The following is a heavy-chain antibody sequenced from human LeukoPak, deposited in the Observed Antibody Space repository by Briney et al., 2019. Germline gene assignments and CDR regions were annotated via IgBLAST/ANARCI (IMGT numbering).Heavy chain of an antibody. D-gene: IGHD1-26*01. CDR2: ISYDGNNK. V-gene: IGHV3-30*18. Sequence: GGSLRLSCAASGFTFSSHGMHWVRQAPGRGLEWVAVISYDGNNKYYADSVKGRFTISRDNSKSTLYLQVNSLRAEDTAVYYCAKIAFSGSYYGGFDYWGQGTLVTVSS. J-gene: IGHJ4*02. CDR3: AKIAFSGSYYGGFDY. CDR1: GFTFSSHG.